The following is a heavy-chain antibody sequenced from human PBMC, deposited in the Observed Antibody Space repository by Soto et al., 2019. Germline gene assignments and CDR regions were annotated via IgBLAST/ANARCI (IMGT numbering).Heavy chain of an antibody. CDR2: IHGTRSII. V-gene: IGHV3-48*02. D-gene: IGHD4-17*01. Sequence: GESLKISCAVSGFTFSSHAMNWVRQAPGKGLEWVAYIHGTRSIIYYADSVKGRFTISRDNAKNSLYLQMDSLRDEDTALYYCARGLSAATVVTCYFDYWGQGTLVTVSS. CDR3: ARGLSAATVVTCYFDY. CDR1: GFTFSSHA. J-gene: IGHJ4*02.